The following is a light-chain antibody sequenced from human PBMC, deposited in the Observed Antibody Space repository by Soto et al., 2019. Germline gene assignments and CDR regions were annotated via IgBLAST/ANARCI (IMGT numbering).Light chain of an antibody. CDR1: SSNIGGNS. V-gene: IGLV1-51*01. CDR3: GSWDSSLSAYV. Sequence: QSVMTQPPSVSAAPGQKVTISCSGSSSNIGGNSVSWYQQLPGTAPKLLIYDDDKRPSGIPDRFSGSKSVTSATLGITGFQTGDEADYYCGSWDSSLSAYVFATGTKLTVL. J-gene: IGLJ1*01. CDR2: DDD.